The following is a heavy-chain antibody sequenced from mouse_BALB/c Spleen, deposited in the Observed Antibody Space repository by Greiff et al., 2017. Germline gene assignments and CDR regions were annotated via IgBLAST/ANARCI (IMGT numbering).Heavy chain of an antibody. CDR3: ARSSDYDRFAY. V-gene: IGHV1-19*01. Sequence: EVQLQESGPELVKPGASVKMSCKASGYTFTDYYMDWVKQSHGESFEWIGRVNPYNGGTSYNQKFKGKATLPVDKSSSTAYMELNSLTSEDSAVYYCARSSDYDRFAYWGQGTLVTVSA. J-gene: IGHJ3*01. D-gene: IGHD2-4*01. CDR2: VNPYNGGT. CDR1: GYTFTDYY.